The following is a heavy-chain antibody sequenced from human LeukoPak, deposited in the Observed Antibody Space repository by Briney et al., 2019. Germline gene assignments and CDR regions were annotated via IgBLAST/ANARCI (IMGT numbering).Heavy chain of an antibody. D-gene: IGHD6-13*01. CDR2: INAYNGNT. J-gene: IGHJ6*03. V-gene: IGHV1-18*01. Sequence: ASVKLTYKASGYTFTSYGISWVRQAPGQGLEWMGWINAYNGNTNYAQKPQGRVTMTTDTSTSTAYMELRSLRSDDTAVYYCARARGSSWYYYMDVWGKGTPVTVSS. CDR3: ARARGSSWYYYMDV. CDR1: GYTFTSYG.